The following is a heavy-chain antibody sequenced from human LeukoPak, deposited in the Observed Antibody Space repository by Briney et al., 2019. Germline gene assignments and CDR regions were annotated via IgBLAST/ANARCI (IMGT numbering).Heavy chain of an antibody. CDR3: ARDRDDFWRGYPVY. CDR1: GFTFSGYS. Sequence: PGGSLRLSCAASGFTFSGYSMNWVRQAPGEGLEWVSYISSSSSTIYYADSVKGRFTISRDNAKNSLYLLMSSLRAEDTALYYCARDRDDFWRGYPVYWGEGTLVTVSS. D-gene: IGHD3-3*01. J-gene: IGHJ4*02. CDR2: ISSSSSTI. V-gene: IGHV3-48*01.